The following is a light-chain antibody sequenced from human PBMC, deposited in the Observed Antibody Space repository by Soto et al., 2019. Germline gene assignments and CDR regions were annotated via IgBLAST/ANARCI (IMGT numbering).Light chain of an antibody. CDR3: QQYDSSPWT. CDR2: GAS. V-gene: IGKV3-20*01. J-gene: IGKJ1*01. CDR1: QSVSSSF. Sequence: EIVLTQSPGTLSLSPGERATLSCRASQSVSSSFLAWYQLKPGQAPRLLIYGASSRATGIPDRFSGSGSGTDFTLTISRLEPEDFAVYYCQQYDSSPWTFGQGIKVEFK.